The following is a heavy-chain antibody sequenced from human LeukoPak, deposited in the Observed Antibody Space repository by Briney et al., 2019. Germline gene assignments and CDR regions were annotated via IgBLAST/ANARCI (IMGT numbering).Heavy chain of an antibody. Sequence: PGGSLRLSCAASGFKFSSNWMSWVRQAPGKGLDWVANIKQDGSEKYYVDSVKGRFTISRDNAKNSLYLQMNSLRAEDTAVYYCAREGPSVTPYYWGQGTLVTVSS. J-gene: IGHJ4*02. D-gene: IGHD4-17*01. V-gene: IGHV3-7*01. CDR2: IKQDGSEK. CDR3: AREGPSVTPYY. CDR1: GFKFSSNW.